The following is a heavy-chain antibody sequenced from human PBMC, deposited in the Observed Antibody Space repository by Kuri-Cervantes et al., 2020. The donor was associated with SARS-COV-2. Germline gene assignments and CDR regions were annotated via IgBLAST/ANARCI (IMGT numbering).Heavy chain of an antibody. Sequence: GGSLRLSCAASGFTVSSNYMSWVRQAPGKGLEWVSSISSSSSYIYYADSVKGRFTISRDNAKNSLYLQMNSLRAEDTAVYYCARVHKAGATYYYYYMDVWGKGTTVTVSS. D-gene: IGHD1-26*01. CDR3: ARVHKAGATYYYYYMDV. J-gene: IGHJ6*03. V-gene: IGHV3-21*01. CDR1: GFTVSSNY. CDR2: ISSSSSYI.